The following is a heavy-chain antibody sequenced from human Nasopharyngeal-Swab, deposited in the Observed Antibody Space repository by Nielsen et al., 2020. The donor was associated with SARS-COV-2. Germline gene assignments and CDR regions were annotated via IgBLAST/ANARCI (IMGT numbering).Heavy chain of an antibody. D-gene: IGHD1-26*01. CDR3: ARVGGGAPFDH. V-gene: IGHV1-2*02. J-gene: IGHJ4*02. CDR1: EYSFTGYY. CDR2: INGNTGDT. Sequence: ASVKVSCKASEYSFTGYYMYWVRQAPGQGLEWMGWINGNTGDTKYAQKFRGRVTLTRDTSISTAYMELTSLRFDDTAVYYCARVGGGAPFDHWGQGTLVTVSA.